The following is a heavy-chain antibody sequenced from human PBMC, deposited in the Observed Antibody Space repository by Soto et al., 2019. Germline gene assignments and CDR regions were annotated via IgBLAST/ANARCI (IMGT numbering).Heavy chain of an antibody. Sequence: PSETLSLTCTVSGGSISSSSYYWGWIRQPPGKGLEWIGSIYYSGSTYYNPSLKSRVTISVDTSKNQFSLKLSSVTAADTAVYYCARRRAIQLWFEHYFDYWGQGTLVTVSS. CDR2: IYYSGST. V-gene: IGHV4-39*01. D-gene: IGHD5-18*01. CDR3: ARRRAIQLWFEHYFDY. J-gene: IGHJ4*02. CDR1: GGSISSSSYY.